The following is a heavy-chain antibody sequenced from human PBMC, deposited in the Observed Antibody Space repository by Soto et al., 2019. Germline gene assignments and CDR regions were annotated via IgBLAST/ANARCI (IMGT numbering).Heavy chain of an antibody. V-gene: IGHV3-23*01. D-gene: IGHD2-2*01. CDR3: AKSSTWAHYYYMDV. CDR2: ISGSGDST. J-gene: IGHJ6*03. CDR1: GFTFSSYG. Sequence: GGSLRLSCAASGFTFSSYGMSWVRQAPGKGLEWVSVISGSGDSTNYADSVKDRFTISRDNSKNSLYLQMNSLRVEDTAVYYCAKSSTWAHYYYMDVWGKGTTVTVSS.